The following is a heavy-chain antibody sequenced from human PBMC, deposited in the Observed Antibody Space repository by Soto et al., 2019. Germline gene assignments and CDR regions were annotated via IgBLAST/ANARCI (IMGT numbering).Heavy chain of an antibody. CDR2: IIPIFGTA. CDR3: ASGSYPEYGSSPQLYWFDP. V-gene: IGHV1-69*06. Sequence: SVKVSCKASGGTFSSYAISWVRQAPGQGLEWMGGIIPIFGTANYAQKFQGRVTITADKSTSTAYMELSSLRSEDTAVYYCASGSYPEYGSSPQLYWFDPWGQGTLVTVSS. D-gene: IGHD6-6*01. J-gene: IGHJ5*02. CDR1: GGTFSSYA.